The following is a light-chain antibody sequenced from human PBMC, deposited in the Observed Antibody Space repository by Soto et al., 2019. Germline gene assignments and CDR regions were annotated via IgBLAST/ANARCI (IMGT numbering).Light chain of an antibody. CDR3: QQYNNWPII. V-gene: IGKV3-15*01. Sequence: EIVMTQSPATLSVSPGERATLSCRASQSVSSNLAWYQQKPGQAPRLLIYGASTRATGIPARFSGSGSGTEFTLTISSLQSEDFALYYCQQYNNWPIIFGQGTRLEIK. CDR1: QSVSSN. CDR2: GAS. J-gene: IGKJ5*01.